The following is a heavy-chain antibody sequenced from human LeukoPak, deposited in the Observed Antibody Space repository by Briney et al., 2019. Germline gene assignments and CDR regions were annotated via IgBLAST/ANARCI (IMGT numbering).Heavy chain of an antibody. D-gene: IGHD2-21*02. CDR3: ARGYCGGDCYTGDAFDI. V-gene: IGHV3-30-3*01. CDR1: GFTFSDYA. J-gene: IGHJ3*02. CDR2: ISNVGGSK. Sequence: GGSLRLSCAASGFTFSDYAIHWVRQAPGKGLEWVSVISNVGGSKHYADSVKGRFTISRDNAKNTLYLQMNSLRAEDTAVYYCARGYCGGDCYTGDAFDIWGQGTMVTVSS.